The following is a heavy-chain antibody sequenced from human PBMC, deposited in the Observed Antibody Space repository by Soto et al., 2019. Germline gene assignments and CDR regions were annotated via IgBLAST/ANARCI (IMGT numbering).Heavy chain of an antibody. J-gene: IGHJ4*02. D-gene: IGHD2-2*01. Sequence: EVQLVESGGGLVQPGGSLRLSCAASGFTVSSNYMSWVRQAPGKGLEWVSVIYSGGSTYYADSVKGRFTISRHNSKNTLYLQMNSLRAEDTAVYYCAMCKGCSSTSPQYYFDYWGQGTLVTVSS. CDR3: AMCKGCSSTSPQYYFDY. CDR2: IYSGGST. V-gene: IGHV3-53*04. CDR1: GFTVSSNY.